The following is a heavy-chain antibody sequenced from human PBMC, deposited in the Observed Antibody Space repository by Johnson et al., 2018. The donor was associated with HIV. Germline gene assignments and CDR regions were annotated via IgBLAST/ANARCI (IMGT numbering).Heavy chain of an antibody. CDR3: AKLRDYYDSSGWPNAFDI. D-gene: IGHD3-22*01. CDR1: GFTFSSYG. Sequence: QVHLVESGGGVVQPGGSLRLSCAASGFTFSSYGMHWVRQAPGKGLEWVAFIRYDGSNKYYADSVKGRFTISRDNSKNTLYLQMNSLRAEDTAVYYCAKLRDYYDSSGWPNAFDIWGQGTMVTVSS. J-gene: IGHJ3*02. V-gene: IGHV3-30*02. CDR2: IRYDGSNK.